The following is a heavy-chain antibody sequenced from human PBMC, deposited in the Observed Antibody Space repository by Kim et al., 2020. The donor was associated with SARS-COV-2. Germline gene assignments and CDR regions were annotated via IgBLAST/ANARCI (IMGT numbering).Heavy chain of an antibody. CDR2: IRSKAYGGTT. D-gene: IGHD4-17*01. J-gene: IGHJ5*02. Sequence: GGSLRLSCTASGFTFGDYAMSWFRQAPGKGLEWVGFIRSKAYGGTTEYAASVKGRFTISRDDSKSIAYLQMNSLKTEDTAVYYCTRDNYDYGDYTPGYWFDPWGQGTLVTVSS. CDR3: TRDNYDYGDYTPGYWFDP. V-gene: IGHV3-49*03. CDR1: GFTFGDYA.